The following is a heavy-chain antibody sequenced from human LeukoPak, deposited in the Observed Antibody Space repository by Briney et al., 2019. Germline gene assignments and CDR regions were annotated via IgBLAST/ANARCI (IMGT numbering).Heavy chain of an antibody. CDR2: INHSGNT. CDR1: GESFSGYY. CDR3: ARYRGVVGIDY. D-gene: IGHD2-15*01. V-gene: IGHV4-34*01. Sequence: SETLSLTCAVYGESFSGYYWSWIRQPPGKGLEWIGEINHSGNTKYNPSLKSRVTISADTSKNQFSLKLSSVTAADTAVYYCARYRGVVGIDYWGQGTLVTVSS. J-gene: IGHJ4*02.